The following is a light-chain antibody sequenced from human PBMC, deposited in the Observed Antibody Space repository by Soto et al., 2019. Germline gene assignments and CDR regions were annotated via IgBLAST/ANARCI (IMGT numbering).Light chain of an antibody. CDR2: AVS. CDR1: QGVSNY. J-gene: IGKJ3*01. V-gene: IGKV1-27*01. CDR3: QKYNSAPH. Sequence: DILMTQSPSSLSASVGDRVTITFRASQGVSNYLAWYQQKPGKVPKLLIHAVSALQLGVPSRFSVSGSGTDFTLTISSLQTEDVATYYCQKYNSAPHFGPGTKVDIK.